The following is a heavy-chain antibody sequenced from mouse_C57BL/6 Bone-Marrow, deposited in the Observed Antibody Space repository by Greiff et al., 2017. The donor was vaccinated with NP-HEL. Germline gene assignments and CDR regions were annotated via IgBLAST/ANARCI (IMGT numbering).Heavy chain of an antibody. D-gene: IGHD1-1*01. J-gene: IGHJ3*01. V-gene: IGHV1-19*01. CDR3: ARLGYYGTPIAY. Sequence: VQLQQSGPVLVKPGASVKMSSKASGYTFTDYYMNWVKQSHGKSLEWIGVINPYNGGTSYNQKFKGKATLTVDKSSSTAYMELNSLTSEDSAVYYCARLGYYGTPIAYWGQGTLVTVSA. CDR1: GYTFTDYY. CDR2: INPYNGGT.